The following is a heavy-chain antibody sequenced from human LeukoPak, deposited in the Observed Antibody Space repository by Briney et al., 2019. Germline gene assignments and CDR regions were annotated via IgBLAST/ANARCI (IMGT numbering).Heavy chain of an antibody. CDR1: GDTFRNLA. V-gene: IGHV1-69*04. Sequence: SVKVSCKASGDTFRNLAITWVRRAPGQGPEWMGRIIPTDDMTNYAQAFQGRVTFSADKSTTTVIMELSSLTFQDTAVYYCAREVVGGTYAIYFDLWGQGSLVIVSS. CDR2: IIPTDDMT. D-gene: IGHD2-8*01. J-gene: IGHJ4*02. CDR3: AREVVGGTYAIYFDL.